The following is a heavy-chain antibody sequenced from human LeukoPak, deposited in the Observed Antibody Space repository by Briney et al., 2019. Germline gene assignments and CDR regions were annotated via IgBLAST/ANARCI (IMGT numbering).Heavy chain of an antibody. CDR1: GYTFTSYE. J-gene: IGHJ4*02. CDR2: MNPNSGNT. D-gene: IGHD6-13*01. CDR3: ARVRYSSSWYYFDY. Sequence: ASVKVSCKASGYTFTSYEINWARQATGQGLEWMGRMNPNSGNTGYAQKFQGRVTITRNTSISTVYMELSSLRSEDTAVYYCARVRYSSSWYYFDYWGQGTLVTVSS. V-gene: IGHV1-8*03.